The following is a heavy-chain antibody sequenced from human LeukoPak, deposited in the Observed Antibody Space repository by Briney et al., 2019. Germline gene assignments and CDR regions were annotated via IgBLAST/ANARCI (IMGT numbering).Heavy chain of an antibody. J-gene: IGHJ4*02. CDR1: GFTFSSYG. CDR2: ISYDGSNK. D-gene: IGHD3-22*01. V-gene: IGHV3-30*18. CDR3: AKDLYYDSYFDY. Sequence: GRSLRLSCAASGFTFSSYGMHWVRQAPGKGLEWVAVISYDGSNKYYADSVKGRFTISRDNSKNTLYLQMNSLRAEDTAVYYCAKDLYYDSYFDYWGQGTLVTVSS.